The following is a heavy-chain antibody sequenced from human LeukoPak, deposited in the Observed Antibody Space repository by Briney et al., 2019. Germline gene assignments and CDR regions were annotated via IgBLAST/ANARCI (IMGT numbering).Heavy chain of an antibody. V-gene: IGHV1-8*02. CDR2: MNPNSGNT. J-gene: IGHJ4*02. Sequence: ASVKVSCKASGGTFSSYAISWVRQAPGQGLEWMGWMNPNSGNTGYAQKFQGRVTMTRNTSISTAYMELSSLRSEDTAVYYCARAAGADYWGQGTLVTVSS. CDR1: GGTFSSYA. CDR3: ARAAGADY. D-gene: IGHD6-19*01.